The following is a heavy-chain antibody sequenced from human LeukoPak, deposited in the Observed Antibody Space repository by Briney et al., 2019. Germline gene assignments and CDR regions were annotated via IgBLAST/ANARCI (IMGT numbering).Heavy chain of an antibody. CDR2: IKSKTDGGTT. Sequence: GGSLRLSCAASAFTFSNAWMSWVRQAPGKGLEWVVRIKSKTDGGTTDYAAPVKGRFTISRDDSKNTLYLQMNSLKTEDTAVYYCTTDYIHAFDIWGQGTMVTVSS. D-gene: IGHD4-11*01. CDR3: TTDYIHAFDI. J-gene: IGHJ3*02. V-gene: IGHV3-15*01. CDR1: AFTFSNAW.